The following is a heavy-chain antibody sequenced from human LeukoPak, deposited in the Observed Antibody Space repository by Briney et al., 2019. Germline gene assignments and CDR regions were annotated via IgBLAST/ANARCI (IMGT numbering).Heavy chain of an antibody. Sequence: SETLSLTCTVSGVPISSTYYYWGWIRQPPGKGLEWIGIFYSSESTYYKPSLKGRVTISVDGSKNQFSLKLNSVTAADTAVYYCASVYSSSWYGYYYYYMDVWGKGTTVTVSS. J-gene: IGHJ6*03. CDR1: GVPISSTYYY. D-gene: IGHD6-13*01. CDR2: FYSSEST. V-gene: IGHV4-39*07. CDR3: ASVYSSSWYGYYYYYMDV.